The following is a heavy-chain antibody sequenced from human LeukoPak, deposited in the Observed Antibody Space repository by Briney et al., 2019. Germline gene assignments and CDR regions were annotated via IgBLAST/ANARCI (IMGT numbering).Heavy chain of an antibody. Sequence: PSETLSLTCAVYGGSFSGYYWSWIRQPPGKGLEWIGYIYYSGSTNYNPSLKSRVTISVDTSKNQFSLKLSSVTAADTAVYYCARKVPWCSGGSCYSRWFDPWGQGTLVTVSS. CDR1: GGSFSGYY. CDR3: ARKVPWCSGGSCYSRWFDP. V-gene: IGHV4-59*01. CDR2: IYYSGST. D-gene: IGHD2-15*01. J-gene: IGHJ5*02.